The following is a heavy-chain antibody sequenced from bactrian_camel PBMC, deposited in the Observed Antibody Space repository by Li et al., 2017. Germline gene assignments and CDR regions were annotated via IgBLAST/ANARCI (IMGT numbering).Heavy chain of an antibody. CDR2: IDSDGEA. D-gene: IGHD1*01. J-gene: IGHJ4*01. CDR1: EYPYSKNR. Sequence: QLVESGGGSVQAGGSLSLSCVLSEYPYSKNRMGWFRQSPGEEREGVALIDSDGEATYADSVKGRFTITQDSAKNTLTLQMNSLKPDDTAVYYCAATGQMLSVAGCRTQGTQVTVS. V-gene: IGHV3S53*01.